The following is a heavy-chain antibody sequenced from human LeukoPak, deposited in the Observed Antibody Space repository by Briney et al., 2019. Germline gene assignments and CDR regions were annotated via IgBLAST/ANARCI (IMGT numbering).Heavy chain of an antibody. D-gene: IGHD2-21*01. J-gene: IGHJ6*03. CDR3: TKDERVFHHYYYMDV. CDR2: IKEDGSGK. CDR1: GFTSSNYW. V-gene: IGHV3-7*01. Sequence: PGGSLRLSCAGSGFTSSNYWMSWVRQAPGKGLERVASIKEDGSGKYYVDSVRGRFTISRDNARNSVYLQMNSLRGEDTAVYYCTKDERVFHHYYYMDVWGKGTTVTVSS.